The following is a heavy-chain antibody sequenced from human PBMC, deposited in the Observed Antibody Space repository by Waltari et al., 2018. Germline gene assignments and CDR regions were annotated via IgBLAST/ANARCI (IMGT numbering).Heavy chain of an antibody. J-gene: IGHJ5*02. D-gene: IGHD2-15*01. Sequence: QVQLVQSGAEVKKPGASVKVSGKASGYTFTGYYNHWMRPAPGQGLEWMGWLDPKSGGTHFSQKFQDRVTMTRDTSIRTAYMELSRLKSDDTAVYYCARPRRYCTGGTCYSNWLDPWGQGTLVTVSS. CDR2: LDPKSGGT. CDR3: ARPRRYCTGGTCYSNWLDP. V-gene: IGHV1-2*02. CDR1: GYTFTGYY.